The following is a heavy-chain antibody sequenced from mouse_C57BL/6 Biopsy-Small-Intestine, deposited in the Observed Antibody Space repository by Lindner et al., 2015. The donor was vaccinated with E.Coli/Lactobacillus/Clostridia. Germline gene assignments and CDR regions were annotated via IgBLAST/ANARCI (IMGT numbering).Heavy chain of an antibody. V-gene: IGHV1-20*02. CDR1: GYTFTDYG. D-gene: IGHD2-3*01. J-gene: IGHJ1*01. Sequence: SVKVSCKASGYTFTDYGFTWVRQAPGQGLEWMGWISPYDGNTHYARKFQGRVSMTTDTSTTTAYMELESLGSDDSAVYYCARDFRGLREYCSGSSCYDVPHIWGQGTRVTVSS. CDR2: ISPYDGNT. CDR3: ARDFRGLREYCSGSSCYDVPHI.